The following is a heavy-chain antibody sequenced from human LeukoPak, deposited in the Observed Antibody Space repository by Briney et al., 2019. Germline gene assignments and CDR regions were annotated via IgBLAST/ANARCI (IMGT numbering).Heavy chain of an antibody. Sequence: GGSLRLSCAASGFTFSSYWMHWVRQASGKGLVWVSRINTDGSSTSYADSVKGRFTISRDNARNTLYLQMNSLRAEDTAVYYCARGGYGDDDLFEYWGQGTLVTVSS. CDR1: GFTFSSYW. D-gene: IGHD4-17*01. V-gene: IGHV3-74*01. CDR2: INTDGSST. CDR3: ARGGYGDDDLFEY. J-gene: IGHJ4*02.